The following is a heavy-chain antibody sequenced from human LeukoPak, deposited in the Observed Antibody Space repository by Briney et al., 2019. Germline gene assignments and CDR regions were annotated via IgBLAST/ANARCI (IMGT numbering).Heavy chain of an antibody. CDR1: GGSISSYY. Sequence: SETLSLTCTVSGGSISSYYWSWIRQPPGKGLEWIGYIYYSGSTNYNPSLKSRVTISVDTSKNQFSLKLSSVTAADTAVYYCARSLLLIRQRRDGYNHFWYLDLWGRGTLVTVSS. CDR3: ARSLLLIRQRRDGYNHFWYLDL. CDR2: IYYSGST. V-gene: IGHV4-59*08. J-gene: IGHJ2*01. D-gene: IGHD5-24*01.